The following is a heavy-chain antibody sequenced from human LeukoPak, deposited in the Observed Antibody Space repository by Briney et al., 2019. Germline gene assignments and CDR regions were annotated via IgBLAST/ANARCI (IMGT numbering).Heavy chain of an antibody. V-gene: IGHV1-69*04. J-gene: IGHJ3*02. CDR1: GGTFSSYA. CDR2: IIPILGIA. Sequence: SVKVSCKASGGTFSSYAISWVRQAPGQGLEWMGRIIPILGIANYAQKFQGRVTITADKSTSTAYMELSSLRSEDTAVYYCARDRGGDYGANPNDAFDIWGQGTTVTVSS. D-gene: IGHD4-17*01. CDR3: ARDRGGDYGANPNDAFDI.